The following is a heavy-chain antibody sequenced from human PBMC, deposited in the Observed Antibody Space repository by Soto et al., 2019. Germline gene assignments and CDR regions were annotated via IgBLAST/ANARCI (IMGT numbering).Heavy chain of an antibody. CDR3: ARQGSTANRRNWLDP. D-gene: IGHD6-6*01. CDR2: IYPGDSDT. J-gene: IGHJ5*02. Sequence: EVQLVQSGAEVKKPGESLKISCKASGYSFTSYWIAWVRQVPGKGLEWMGIIYPGDSDTRYSPSFQGQVTISADKSISTAYLQWSSLTASDTAIYYCARQGSTANRRNWLDPWGQGTPVTVSS. V-gene: IGHV5-51*01. CDR1: GYSFTSYW.